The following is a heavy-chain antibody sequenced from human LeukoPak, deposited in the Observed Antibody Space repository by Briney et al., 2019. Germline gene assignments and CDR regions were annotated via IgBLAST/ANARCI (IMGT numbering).Heavy chain of an antibody. CDR3: AREGQHYYDSSGYYSFDY. J-gene: IGHJ4*02. Sequence: ASVKVSCKASGYTFTGYYMHWVRQAPGQGLEWVGWINPNSGGTNYAQKFQGRVTMTRDTSISTAYMELSRLRSDDTAVYYCAREGQHYYDSSGYYSFDYWGQGTLVTVSS. CDR1: GYTFTGYY. D-gene: IGHD3-22*01. CDR2: INPNSGGT. V-gene: IGHV1-2*02.